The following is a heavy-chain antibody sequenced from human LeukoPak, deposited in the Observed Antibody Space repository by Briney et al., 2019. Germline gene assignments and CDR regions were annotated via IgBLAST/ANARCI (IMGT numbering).Heavy chain of an antibody. J-gene: IGHJ4*02. Sequence: GRSLRLSCAASGFTFSSYAMHWVRQAPGKGLEWVAVISYDGSNKYYADSVKGRFTISRDNSKNTLYLQMNSLRAEDTAVYYCARDLGRYYDSSGPNSPGYWGQGTLVTVSS. D-gene: IGHD3-22*01. CDR2: ISYDGSNK. V-gene: IGHV3-30-3*01. CDR3: ARDLGRYYDSSGPNSPGY. CDR1: GFTFSSYA.